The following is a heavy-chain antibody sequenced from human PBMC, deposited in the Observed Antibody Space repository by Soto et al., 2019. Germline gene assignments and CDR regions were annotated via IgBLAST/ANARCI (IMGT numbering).Heavy chain of an antibody. CDR1: GFTFSSYW. V-gene: IGHV3-7*01. CDR3: ARDHEWELLPYYYYGMDV. CDR2: IKQDGSEK. Sequence: GGSLRLSCAASGFTFSSYWMSWVRQAPGKGLEWVANIKQDGSEKYYVDSVKGRFTISRDNAKNSLYLQMNSLRAEDTAVYYCARDHEWELLPYYYYGMDVWGQGTTVTVSS. J-gene: IGHJ6*02. D-gene: IGHD1-26*01.